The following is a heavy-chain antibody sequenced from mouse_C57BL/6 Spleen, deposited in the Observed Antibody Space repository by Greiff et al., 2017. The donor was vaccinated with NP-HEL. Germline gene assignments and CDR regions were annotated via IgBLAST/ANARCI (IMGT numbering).Heavy chain of an antibody. V-gene: IGHV1-76*01. J-gene: IGHJ1*03. CDR2: IYPGSGNT. CDR1: GYTFTDYY. Sequence: VQGVESGAELVRPGASVKLSCKASGYTFTDYYINWVKQRPGQGLEWIARIYPGSGNTYYNEKFKGKATLTAEKSSSTAYMQLSSLTSEDSAVYFCAKYYGSSYGYFDVWGTGTTVTVSS. D-gene: IGHD1-1*01. CDR3: AKYYGSSYGYFDV.